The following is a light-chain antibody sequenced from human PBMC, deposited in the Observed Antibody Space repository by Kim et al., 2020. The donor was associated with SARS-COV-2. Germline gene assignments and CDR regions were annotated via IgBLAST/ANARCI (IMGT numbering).Light chain of an antibody. V-gene: IGLV10-54*01. J-gene: IGLJ3*02. CDR2: TNN. CDR1: SNNVGNRG. Sequence: QTATLTCTGNSNNVGNRGAAWLQQHQGHPPKLLSYTNNNRPSGISERLSASRSGNTASLTITGLQPEDEADYYCSAWDNSLSAWVFGGGTKLTVL. CDR3: SAWDNSLSAWV.